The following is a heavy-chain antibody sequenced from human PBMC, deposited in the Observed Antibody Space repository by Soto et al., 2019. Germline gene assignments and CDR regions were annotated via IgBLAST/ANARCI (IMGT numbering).Heavy chain of an antibody. V-gene: IGHV3-23*01. J-gene: IGHJ4*02. CDR2: ISGSGGST. CDR3: ATREYGRSDY. CDR1: GFTFSSYD. D-gene: IGHD6-6*01. Sequence: GGSLRLSCAASGFTFSSYDMSWVRQAPGKGLEWVSAISGSGGSTYYADSVKGRFTISRDNSKNTLYLQMNSLRAEDTAVYYCATREYGRSDYWGQGTLVTVSS.